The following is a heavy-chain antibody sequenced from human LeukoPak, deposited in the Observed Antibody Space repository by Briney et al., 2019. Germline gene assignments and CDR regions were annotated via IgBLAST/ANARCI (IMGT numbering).Heavy chain of an antibody. CDR3: AKHEGDILTGYLHFDY. CDR2: ISGSGGST. Sequence: GGSLRLSCAASGFTFSSYAMSWVRQAPGKGLEWVSAISGSGGSTYYADSVKGRFTISRDNSKNTLYLQMNSLRAEDTAVYYCAKHEGDILTGYLHFDYWGQGTLVTVSS. CDR1: GFTFSSYA. V-gene: IGHV3-23*01. J-gene: IGHJ4*02. D-gene: IGHD3-9*01.